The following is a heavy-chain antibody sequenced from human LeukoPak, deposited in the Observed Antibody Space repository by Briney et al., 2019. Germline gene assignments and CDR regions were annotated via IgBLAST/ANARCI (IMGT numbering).Heavy chain of an antibody. J-gene: IGHJ4*02. Sequence: GGSLRLSCAAPGFTFSNAWMSWVRQAPGKGLEWVGRIKSKTDGGTTDNAAPVKGRFTISRDDSKNTLYLQMNSLKTEDTAVYYCTTDPLYYYGSGSYYNFDYWGQGTLVTVSS. CDR2: IKSKTDGGTT. CDR1: GFTFSNAW. CDR3: TTDPLYYYGSGSYYNFDY. D-gene: IGHD3-10*01. V-gene: IGHV3-15*01.